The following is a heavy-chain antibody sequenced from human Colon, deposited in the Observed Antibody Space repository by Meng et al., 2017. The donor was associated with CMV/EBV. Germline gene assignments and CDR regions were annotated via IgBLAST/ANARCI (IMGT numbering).Heavy chain of an antibody. J-gene: IGHJ4*02. Sequence: QIPLRESGPTLVQPTQTLTLTCTFSGVSLSNSGVGVGWIRQNPGKALEWLALIHWDDDKRYSLSLESRLTITKDTYKNQVVLTLTTMDPVDTSTYYCASRRSQTYSFDYWGQGTLVTVSS. CDR3: ASRRSQTYSFDY. D-gene: IGHD5-12*01. CDR2: IHWDDDK. CDR1: GVSLSNSGVG. V-gene: IGHV2-5*02.